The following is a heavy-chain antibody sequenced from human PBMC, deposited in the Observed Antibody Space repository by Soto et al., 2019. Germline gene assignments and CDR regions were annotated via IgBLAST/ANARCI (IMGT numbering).Heavy chain of an antibody. CDR1: GFTFSSYG. D-gene: IGHD5-12*01. J-gene: IGHJ6*02. CDR2: ISYDGSNK. CDR3: AKAHGKTKWLPSWGYYYYGMDV. V-gene: IGHV3-30*18. Sequence: GGSLRLSCAASGFTFSSYGMHWVRQAPGKGLEWVAVISYDGSNKYYADSVKGRFTISRDNSKNTLYLQMNSLRAEDTAVYYCAKAHGKTKWLPSWGYYYYGMDVWGQGTTVTVSS.